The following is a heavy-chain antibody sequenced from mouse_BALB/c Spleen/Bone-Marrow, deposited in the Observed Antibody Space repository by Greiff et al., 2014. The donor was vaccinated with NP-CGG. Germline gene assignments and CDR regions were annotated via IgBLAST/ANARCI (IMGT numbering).Heavy chain of an antibody. CDR2: IYPGDGDT. J-gene: IGHJ2*01. CDR1: GYTFTSYW. CDR3: ARDEHYFDY. Sequence: QVQLKESGAELARPGASVKLSCKASGYTFTSYWMQWVKQRPGQGLEWIGAIYPGDGDTRYTQKFKGKATLTADKSSSTAYMQLSSLASGDSAVYYCARDEHYFDYWGQGTTLTVSS. V-gene: IGHV1-87*01.